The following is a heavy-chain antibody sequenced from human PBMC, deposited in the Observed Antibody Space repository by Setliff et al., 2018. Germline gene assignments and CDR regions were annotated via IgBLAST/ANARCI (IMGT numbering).Heavy chain of an antibody. V-gene: IGHV3-74*01. Sequence: GESLKISCAASGFTFSKYWMYWVRQVPGKGLVWVSRINPDGCITNYADSVRGRFTVSRDNAKDTLYLQMNSLRAEDTAVYFCASIDWGENFYNMDVWGKGTTVTVSS. CDR3: ASIDWGENFYNMDV. CDR2: INPDGCIT. CDR1: GFTFSKYW. J-gene: IGHJ6*03. D-gene: IGHD7-27*01.